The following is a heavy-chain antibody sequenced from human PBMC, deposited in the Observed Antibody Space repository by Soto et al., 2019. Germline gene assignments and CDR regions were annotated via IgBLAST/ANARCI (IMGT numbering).Heavy chain of an antibody. CDR3: VRYVSASPAGWFDP. J-gene: IGHJ5*02. V-gene: IGHV2-5*01. CDR1: GLSLSTSGEA. D-gene: IGHD3-10*01. CDR2: IYWHDDK. Sequence: QITLKESGPTLVKPTQTLTLTCSFSGLSLSTSGEAVGWIRQPPGKALEWLALIYWHDDKLFNPTLKTKLTITKDTSKNQVVLTLTNMDLVETAPYSCVRYVSASPAGWFDPWGQGILVTVSS.